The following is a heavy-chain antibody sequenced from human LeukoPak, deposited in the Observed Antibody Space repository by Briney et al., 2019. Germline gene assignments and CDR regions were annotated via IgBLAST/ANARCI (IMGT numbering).Heavy chain of an antibody. CDR3: AKDVRMRCGGDCHLGFQH. J-gene: IGHJ1*01. D-gene: IGHD2-21*01. Sequence: SVKVSCKASGGTFSSYAISWVRQVPGQGLEWMGGIIPIFGTANYAQKFQGRVTITTDESTSTAYMELSSLRSEDTAVYYCAKDVRMRCGGDCHLGFQHWGQGTLVTVSS. V-gene: IGHV1-69*05. CDR2: IIPIFGTA. CDR1: GGTFSSYA.